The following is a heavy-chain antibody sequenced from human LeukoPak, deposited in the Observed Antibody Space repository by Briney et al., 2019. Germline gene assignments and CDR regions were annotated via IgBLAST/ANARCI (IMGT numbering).Heavy chain of an antibody. J-gene: IGHJ4*02. V-gene: IGHV1-2*02. D-gene: IGHD1-26*01. Sequence: GASVTLSFKASGYTFTCYYMHWVRQAPGQGKERMGWINPNSGGTNYEQKFQGRVTMTRDTSISTAYIELRRLRSDHTAVYYCARVRGSTFHCWGQGTLVPVSS. CDR2: INPNSGGT. CDR3: ARVRGSTFHC. CDR1: GYTFTCYY.